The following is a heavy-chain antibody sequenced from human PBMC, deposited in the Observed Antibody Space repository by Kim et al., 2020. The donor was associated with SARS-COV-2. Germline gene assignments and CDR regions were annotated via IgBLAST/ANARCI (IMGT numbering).Heavy chain of an antibody. D-gene: IGHD2-2*02. CDR1: GGSISSGGYY. J-gene: IGHJ4*02. Sequence: SETLSLTCTVSGGSISSGGYYWSWIRQHPGKGLEWIGYIYYSGSTYYNPSLKSRVTISVDTSKNQFSLKLSSVTAADTAVYYCARVPHRDTSCYTCYFDYWGQGTLVTVSS. V-gene: IGHV4-31*03. CDR2: IYYSGST. CDR3: ARVPHRDTSCYTCYFDY.